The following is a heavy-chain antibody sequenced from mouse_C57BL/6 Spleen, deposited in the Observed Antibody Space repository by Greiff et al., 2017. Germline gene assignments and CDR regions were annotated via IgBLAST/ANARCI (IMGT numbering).Heavy chain of an antibody. D-gene: IGHD3-1*01. Sequence: QSCKASGYTFTDYYINWVKQRPGQGLEWIARIYPGSGNTYYNEKFKGKATLTAEKSSSTAYMQLSSLTSEDSAVYFCARSGGLYYAMDYWVQGTSVTVSS. V-gene: IGHV1-76*01. CDR2: IYPGSGNT. CDR1: GYTFTDYY. J-gene: IGHJ4*01. CDR3: ARSGGLYYAMDY.